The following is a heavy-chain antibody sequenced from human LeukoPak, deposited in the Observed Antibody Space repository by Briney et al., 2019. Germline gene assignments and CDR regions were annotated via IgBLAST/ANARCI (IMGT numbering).Heavy chain of an antibody. J-gene: IGHJ6*02. Sequence: ASGKVSCTASVYSFTPYYLQSGRRSPGQRGECMRWINPYSGGTNSAEKFQGRVTMTRDTFISTAYMELSSLRSDDKAVYYCARDDCTSMNCYEYKYYGMDVWGQGTTVTVSS. V-gene: IGHV1-2*02. CDR2: INPYSGGT. CDR3: ARDDCTSMNCYEYKYYGMDV. D-gene: IGHD2-2*01. CDR1: VYSFTPYY.